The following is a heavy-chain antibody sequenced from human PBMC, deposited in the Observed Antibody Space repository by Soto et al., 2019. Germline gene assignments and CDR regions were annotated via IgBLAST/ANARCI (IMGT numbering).Heavy chain of an antibody. D-gene: IGHD6-13*01. V-gene: IGHV3-23*01. Sequence: GGSLRLSCAASGFTFSSYAMSWVRQAPGKGLEWVSAISGSGGSTYYADSVKGRFTISRDNSKNTLYLQMNSLRAEDTAVYYCAKPLRSWYEDGGTPTSSWGQGTLVTVSS. CDR1: GFTFSSYA. CDR2: ISGSGGST. CDR3: AKPLRSWYEDGGTPTSS. J-gene: IGHJ5*02.